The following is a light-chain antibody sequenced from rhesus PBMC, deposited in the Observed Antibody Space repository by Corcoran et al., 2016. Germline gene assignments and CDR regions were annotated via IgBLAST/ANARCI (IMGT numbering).Light chain of an antibody. CDR2: KGS. J-gene: IGKJ1*01. Sequence: DIQMTQSPSSLSASVGDTVTITCRASQGISSWLAWYQQKPGKAPKLLIYKGSILQSGVPSRFSGKGSGTDFTLTISSLQSEDFATYYCQQYSSRPWTFGQGTKVEIK. CDR3: QQYSSRPWT. V-gene: IGKV1-22*01. CDR1: QGISSW.